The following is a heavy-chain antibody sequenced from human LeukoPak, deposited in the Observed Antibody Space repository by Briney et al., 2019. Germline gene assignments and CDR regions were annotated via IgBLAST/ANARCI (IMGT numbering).Heavy chain of an antibody. CDR3: ARVGDGNFGY. V-gene: IGHV4-59*08. J-gene: IGHJ4*02. CDR1: GGSISSYY. Sequence: PSETLSLTCTVSGGSISSYYWSWIRQSPGKGLEWIGYIYYSGNTNFNPSLRSRVSISIDTSKNQFSLKLSSVTAADTAVYYCARVGDGNFGYWGQGTLVTVSS. CDR2: IYYSGNT. D-gene: IGHD3-16*01.